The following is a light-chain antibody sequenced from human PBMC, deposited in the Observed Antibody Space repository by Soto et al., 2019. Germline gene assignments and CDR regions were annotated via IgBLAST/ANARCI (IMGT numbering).Light chain of an antibody. CDR2: TAS. CDR3: QQAYSFPIT. V-gene: IGKV1D-12*01. Sequence: DIQVTQSPSSVSASVGDRVTITCRASQDIAGFLAWYQHEPGRAPELLIRTASSLQSGVPSRFSGSGSGTDFTLTINSLQPEDSATYYCQQAYSFPITFGQGTRLDI. CDR1: QDIAGF. J-gene: IGKJ5*01.